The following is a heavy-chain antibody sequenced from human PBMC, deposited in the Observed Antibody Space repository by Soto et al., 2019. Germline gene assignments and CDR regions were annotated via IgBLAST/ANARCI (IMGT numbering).Heavy chain of an antibody. J-gene: IGHJ4*02. Sequence: EVQLLESGGGLVQPGGSLRLSCAASGFAFSGYPMSWVRQTPGKGLEWVSGIDASTGRTYFADSVEGRFTISRDNSKNTMYLQMNSLRVADTAIHLCATDGSSGWYSSFDYWGKGTLVTVSS. CDR3: ATDGSSGWYSSFDY. CDR2: IDASTGRT. V-gene: IGHV3-23*01. CDR1: GFAFSGYP. D-gene: IGHD6-19*01.